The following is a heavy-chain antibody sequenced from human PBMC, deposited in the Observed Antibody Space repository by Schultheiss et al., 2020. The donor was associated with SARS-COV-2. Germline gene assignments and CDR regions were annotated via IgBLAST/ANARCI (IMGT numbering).Heavy chain of an antibody. CDR2: ISSSSSYI. J-gene: IGHJ4*02. V-gene: IGHV3-21*01. D-gene: IGHD2-8*01. CDR1: GFTVSSNY. CDR3: ARGNGYYFDY. Sequence: GGSLRLSCAASGFTVSSNYMSWVRQAPGKGLEWVSSISSSSSYIYYADSVKGRFTISRDNAKNSLYLQMYSLRAEDTAVYYCARGNGYYFDYWGQGTLVTVSS.